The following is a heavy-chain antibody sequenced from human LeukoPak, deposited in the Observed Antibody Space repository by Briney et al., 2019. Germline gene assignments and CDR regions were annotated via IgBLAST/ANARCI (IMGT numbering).Heavy chain of an antibody. V-gene: IGHV3-7*01. CDR2: IKQDGSEK. CDR3: ARDTPIYYDSSGYYYGGVDY. J-gene: IGHJ4*02. Sequence: GGSLRLSCAASGFTFSSYWMHWVRQAPGKGLEWVANIKQDGSEKYYVDSVKGRFTISRDNAKNTLYLQMNSLRAEDTAVYYCARDTPIYYDSSGYYYGGVDYWGQGTLVTVSS. CDR1: GFTFSSYW. D-gene: IGHD3-22*01.